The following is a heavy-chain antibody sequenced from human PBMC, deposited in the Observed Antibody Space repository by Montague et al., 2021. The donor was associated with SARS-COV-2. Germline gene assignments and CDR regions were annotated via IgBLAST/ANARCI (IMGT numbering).Heavy chain of an antibody. Sequence: SETLSPTCAVYGGSFSGYYWSWIRQPPEKGLEWIGEINHSGSTNYNPSLKSRVTISVDTSKNQFSLKLSSVTAADTAVYYCARVRYYGSGTSLGMDVWGQGTTVTVSS. J-gene: IGHJ6*02. CDR2: INHSGST. D-gene: IGHD3-10*01. CDR3: ARVRYYGSGTSLGMDV. CDR1: GGSFSGYY. V-gene: IGHV4-34*01.